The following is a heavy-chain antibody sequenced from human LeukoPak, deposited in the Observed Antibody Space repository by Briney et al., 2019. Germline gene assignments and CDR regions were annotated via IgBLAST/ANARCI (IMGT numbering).Heavy chain of an antibody. Sequence: PSETLSLTCTVSGGSISSYYWSWNRQPPGKGLEWIGYIYYSGSTNYNPSLKSRVTISVDTSKNQFSLKLSSVTAADTAVYYCARYSRSADDAFDIWGQGTMVTVSS. CDR3: ARYSRSADDAFDI. CDR1: GGSISSYY. CDR2: IYYSGST. J-gene: IGHJ3*02. V-gene: IGHV4-59*01. D-gene: IGHD6-13*01.